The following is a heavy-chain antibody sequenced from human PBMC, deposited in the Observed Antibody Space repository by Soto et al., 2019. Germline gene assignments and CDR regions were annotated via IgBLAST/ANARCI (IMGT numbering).Heavy chain of an antibody. CDR1: GFTFSNAW. J-gene: IGHJ4*02. CDR3: TTDPDLYSSGWFERSPYVEIDY. Sequence: PGGSLRLSCAASGFTFSNAWMSWVRQAPGKGLEWVGRIKSKTDGGTTDYAAPVKGRFTISRDDSKNTLYLQMNSLKTEDTAVYYCTTDPDLYSSGWFERSPYVEIDYWGQGTLVTVSS. V-gene: IGHV3-15*01. CDR2: IKSKTDGGTT. D-gene: IGHD6-19*01.